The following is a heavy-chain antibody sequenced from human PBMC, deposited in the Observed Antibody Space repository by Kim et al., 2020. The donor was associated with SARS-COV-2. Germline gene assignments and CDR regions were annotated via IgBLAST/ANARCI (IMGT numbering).Heavy chain of an antibody. D-gene: IGHD3-3*01. J-gene: IGHJ4*02. CDR1: GGSISSSSYY. CDR2: IYYSGST. Sequence: SETLSLTCTVSGGSISSSSYYWGWIRQPPGKGLEWIGSIYYSGSTYYNPSLKSRVTISVDTSKNKFSLKLSSVTAADTAVYSCARLDFWSGYEDYWGQGTLVTVSS. V-gene: IGHV4-39*01. CDR3: ARLDFWSGYEDY.